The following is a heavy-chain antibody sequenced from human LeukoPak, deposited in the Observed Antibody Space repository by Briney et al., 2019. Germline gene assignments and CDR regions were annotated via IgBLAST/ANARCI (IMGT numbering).Heavy chain of an antibody. D-gene: IGHD3-22*01. J-gene: IGHJ3*02. CDR2: IYYSGST. CDR3: ARVNGGDSSGYFGEAFDI. CDR1: GGSISSYY. V-gene: IGHV4-59*12. Sequence: SETLSLTCTVSGGSISSYYWSWIRQPPGKGLEWIGSIYYSGSTYYNPSLKSRVTISVDTSKNQFSLKLTSVTAADTAVYYCARVNGGDSSGYFGEAFDIWGQGTVVTVSS.